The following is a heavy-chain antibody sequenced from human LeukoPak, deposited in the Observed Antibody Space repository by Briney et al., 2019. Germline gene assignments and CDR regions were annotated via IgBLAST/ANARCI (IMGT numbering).Heavy chain of an antibody. CDR2: IWYDGSNK. CDR1: GFTFSSYG. D-gene: IGHD3-22*01. V-gene: IGHV3-33*01. CDR3: AREVYYDSSGYPPYYYYGMDV. Sequence: GGSLRLSCAASGFTFSSYGMHWVRQAPGKGLEWVAVIWYDGSNKYYADSVKGRFTISRDNSKNTLYLQMNSLRAEDTAVYYCAREVYYDSSGYPPYYYYGMDVWGQGTTVTVSS. J-gene: IGHJ6*02.